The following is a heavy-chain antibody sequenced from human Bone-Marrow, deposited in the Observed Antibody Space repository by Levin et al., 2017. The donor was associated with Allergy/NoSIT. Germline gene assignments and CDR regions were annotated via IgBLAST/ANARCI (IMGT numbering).Heavy chain of an antibody. CDR2: IFPILDIT. CDR1: GGTFSNYA. J-gene: IGHJ4*02. Sequence: VASVKVSCKASGGTFSNYAINWVRQAPGQGLEWMGRIFPILDITNYAQKFQGRVTIIADKSTDTAYMELSSLVSDDTAMYYCARDGSGSIGWCGGFFLDHWGQGSLVTVSS. CDR3: ARDGSGSIGWCGGFFLDH. V-gene: IGHV1-69*04. D-gene: IGHD6-19*01.